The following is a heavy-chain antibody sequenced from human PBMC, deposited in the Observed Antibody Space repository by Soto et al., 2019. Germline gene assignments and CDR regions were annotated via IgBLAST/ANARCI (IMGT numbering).Heavy chain of an antibody. CDR1: GFTFTSYA. J-gene: IGHJ4*02. CDR2: ISGSGSST. Sequence: GGSLRLSCAASGFTFTSYAMSWVRQAPGKGLEWVSVISGSGSSTKYADSVKGRFTISRDNSKNTLYLQMNSLRAEDTAIYYCAKRPRALLTFDYWGQGTLVTVSS. V-gene: IGHV3-23*01. D-gene: IGHD1-26*01. CDR3: AKRPRALLTFDY.